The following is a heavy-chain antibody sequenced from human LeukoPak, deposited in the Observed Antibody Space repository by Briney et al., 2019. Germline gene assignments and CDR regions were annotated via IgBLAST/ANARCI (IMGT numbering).Heavy chain of an antibody. CDR1: GFTFSSYW. D-gene: IGHD2-15*01. J-gene: IGHJ4*02. V-gene: IGHV3-20*04. Sequence: GGSLRLSCAASGFTFSSYWIHWVHQAPGKGLEWVSGINWNGGSTGYADSVKGRFTISRDNAKNSLYVQMNSLKTEDTAVYYCTTDIGQRNYWGQGTLVTVSS. CDR2: INWNGGST. CDR3: TTDIGQRNY.